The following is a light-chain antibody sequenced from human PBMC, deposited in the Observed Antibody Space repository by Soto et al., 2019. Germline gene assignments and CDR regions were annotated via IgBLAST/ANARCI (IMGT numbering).Light chain of an antibody. CDR2: LEGSGSY. CDR1: SGHSSYI. CDR3: ETGDSNARV. Sequence: QPVLTQSSSASASLGSSVKLTCTLSSGHSSYIIAWHQQQPGKAPRYLMNLEGSGSYNKGSGIPDRFSGSSSGADRYLTISKPQSEDEAEYYCETGDSNARVFGGWTKMTVL. J-gene: IGLJ3*02. V-gene: IGLV4-60*03.